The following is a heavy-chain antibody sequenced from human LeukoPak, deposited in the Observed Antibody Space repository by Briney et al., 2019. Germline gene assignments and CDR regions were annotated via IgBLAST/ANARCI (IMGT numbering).Heavy chain of an antibody. CDR3: AKARSGSANWALQIFDN. J-gene: IGHJ4*02. V-gene: IGHV3-23*01. CDR1: GFTFRSFA. D-gene: IGHD1-1*01. Sequence: PGGSLRLSCAVSGFTFRSFALSWVRQTPGKGLEWISSITGSGTTTHYADSVKGRFTVSRDNSKNTLYLQLNSLRVDDTAVYYCAKARSGSANWALQIFDNWGQGTLVTVSS. CDR2: ITGSGTTT.